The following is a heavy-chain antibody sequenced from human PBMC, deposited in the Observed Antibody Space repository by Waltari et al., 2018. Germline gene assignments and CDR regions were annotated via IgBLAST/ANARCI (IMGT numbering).Heavy chain of an antibody. CDR3: ARLSGYSSGWYGIRGYYYYDMDV. V-gene: IGHV4-59*08. CDR2: IYYRWST. J-gene: IGHJ6*02. Sequence: QVQLQESGPGLVKPSETLSLTCTVSGGSISSYYWSWIRQPPGKGLAWIGYIYYRWSTNYNPSLRSRVTISGDTSKNQFSLKLSSVTAADTAVYYCARLSGYSSGWYGIRGYYYYDMDVWGQGTTVTVSS. D-gene: IGHD6-19*01. CDR1: GGSISSYY.